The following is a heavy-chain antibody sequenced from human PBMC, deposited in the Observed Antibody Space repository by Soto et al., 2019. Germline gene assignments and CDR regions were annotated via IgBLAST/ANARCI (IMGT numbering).Heavy chain of an antibody. CDR1: GGSISSSGYY. CDR3: ARHAQWELYYFDY. J-gene: IGHJ4*02. Sequence: SETLSLTGTVSGGSISSSGYYWGWIRQPPGKGLEWIGSIYYIGSTYYNPSLKSRVTISVDTSKNQFSLKLSSVTAADTAVYYCARHAQWELYYFDYWGQGTLVTVSS. CDR2: IYYIGST. V-gene: IGHV4-39*01. D-gene: IGHD1-26*01.